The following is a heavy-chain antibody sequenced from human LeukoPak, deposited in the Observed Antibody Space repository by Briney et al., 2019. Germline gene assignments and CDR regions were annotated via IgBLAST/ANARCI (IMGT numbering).Heavy chain of an antibody. J-gene: IGHJ4*02. V-gene: IGHV1-46*01. CDR2: INPSGGST. CDR3: ARDAVGGYCSGGSCPGDYFDY. CDR1: AYTFTSYY. Sequence: ASVKVSCKASAYTFTSYYMHWVRQAPGQGLEWMGIINPSGGSTSYAQKFQGRVTMTRDTSTSTVYMELSSLRSEDTAVYYCARDAVGGYCSGGSCPGDYFDYWGQGTLVTVSS. D-gene: IGHD2-15*01.